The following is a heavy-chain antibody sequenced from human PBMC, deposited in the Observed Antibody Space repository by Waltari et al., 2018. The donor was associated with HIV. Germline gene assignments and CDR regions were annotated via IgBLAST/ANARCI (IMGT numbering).Heavy chain of an antibody. Sequence: EVQLLESGGGLVQPGGSLRPSCAASGFPFSSYAITWLRQAPGKGLEWVSAISGSGGSTYYADSVKGRFTISRDNSKNTLYLQMNSLRAEDTAVYYCAKGGIVVVVAAFNWFDPWGQGTLVTVSS. J-gene: IGHJ5*02. V-gene: IGHV3-23*01. CDR2: ISGSGGST. CDR1: GFPFSSYA. D-gene: IGHD2-15*01. CDR3: AKGGIVVVVAAFNWFDP.